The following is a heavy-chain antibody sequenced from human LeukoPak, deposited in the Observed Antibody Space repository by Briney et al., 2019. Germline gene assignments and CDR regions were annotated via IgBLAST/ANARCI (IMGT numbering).Heavy chain of an antibody. D-gene: IGHD3-3*01. Sequence: GGSLRLSCAASGFTFSSYWMHWVRQAPGKGLVWVSRINSDGSSTSYADSVKGRFTISRDNAKNTLYLQMNSLRAEDTAVYYCARGYDFGDYGMDVWGQGTTVTVSS. V-gene: IGHV3-74*01. CDR1: GFTFSSYW. CDR3: ARGYDFGDYGMDV. J-gene: IGHJ6*02. CDR2: INSDGSST.